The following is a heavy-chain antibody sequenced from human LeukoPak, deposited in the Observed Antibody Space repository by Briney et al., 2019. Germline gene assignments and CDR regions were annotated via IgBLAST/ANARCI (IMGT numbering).Heavy chain of an antibody. D-gene: IGHD2-2*01. V-gene: IGHV3-30*03. J-gene: IGHJ4*02. CDR3: AASWYYCSTTSCYGGSFDY. Sequence: GGTLTLSCAASGFTFSSYGMHWVRQAPGKGLEWVAVISYDGSNKYYADSVKGRFTISRDNSTNTLYLQMNSLRAEDTAVYYCAASWYYCSTTSCYGGSFDYWSQGTLVTVSS. CDR2: ISYDGSNK. CDR1: GFTFSSYG.